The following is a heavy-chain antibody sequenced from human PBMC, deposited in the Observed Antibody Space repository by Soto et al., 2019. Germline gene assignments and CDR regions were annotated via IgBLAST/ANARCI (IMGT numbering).Heavy chain of an antibody. CDR1: GGSISSSNW. J-gene: IGHJ6*02. CDR2: IYHSGST. V-gene: IGHV4-4*02. CDR3: ARDPRFLEWSIGGYGMDV. D-gene: IGHD3-3*01. Sequence: SETLSLTCAVSGGSISSSNWWSWVRQPPGKGLEWFGEIYHSGSTNYNPSLKSRVTISVDKSKNQFSLKLSSVTAADTAVYYCARDPRFLEWSIGGYGMDVWGQGTTVTVSS.